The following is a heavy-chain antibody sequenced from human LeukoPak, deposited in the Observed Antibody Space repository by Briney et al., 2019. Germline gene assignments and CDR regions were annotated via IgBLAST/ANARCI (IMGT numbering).Heavy chain of an antibody. CDR3: AKAYYDFWSGNYYYYMDV. CDR2: ISGSGGST. Sequence: GGYLRLSCAASGFTFSSNAMRWVRQAPGKGVKWVSAISGSGGSTYYADSVKGRFTISRDNSKNTLYLLMNSLRAEDTAVYYCAKAYYDFWSGNYYYYMDVWGKGTTVTVSS. D-gene: IGHD3-3*01. J-gene: IGHJ6*03. V-gene: IGHV3-23*01. CDR1: GFTFSSNA.